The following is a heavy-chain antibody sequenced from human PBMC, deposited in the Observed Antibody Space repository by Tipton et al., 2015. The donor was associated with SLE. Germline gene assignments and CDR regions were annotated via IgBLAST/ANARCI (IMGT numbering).Heavy chain of an antibody. V-gene: IGHV4-39*01. CDR3: ATMDGVAVADRGPGY. CDR2: IYYSGST. J-gene: IGHJ4*02. CDR1: GGSISSSSYY. Sequence: LRLSCTVSGGSISSSSYYWGWIRQPPGKGLEWIGSIYYSGSTYYNPSLKSRVTISVDTSKNQFSLKLSSVTAADTAVYYCATMDGVAVADRGPGYWGQGTLVTVSS. D-gene: IGHD6-19*01.